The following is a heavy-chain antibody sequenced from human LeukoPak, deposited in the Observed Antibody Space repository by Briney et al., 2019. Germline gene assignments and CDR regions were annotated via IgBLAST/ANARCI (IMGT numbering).Heavy chain of an antibody. D-gene: IGHD3-10*01. V-gene: IGHV3-7*03. CDR1: GFPFSNYW. CDR2: INQGGSGK. Sequence: GGSLRLSWAASGFPFSNYWMTWVRQAPGKGQEWVANINQGGSGKYYVDSVKGRFTISRDNAKNSLYLQINSLRAEDTAVYFCARDRVTNSYDYYGLDVWGQGTTVSVSS. J-gene: IGHJ6*02. CDR3: ARDRVTNSYDYYGLDV.